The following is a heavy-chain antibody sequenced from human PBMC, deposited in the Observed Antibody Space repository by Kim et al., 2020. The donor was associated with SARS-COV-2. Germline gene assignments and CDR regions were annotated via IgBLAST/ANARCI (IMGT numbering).Heavy chain of an antibody. J-gene: IGHJ2*01. Sequence: SETLSLTCTVSGGSISSYYWSWIRQPPGKGLEWIGYIYYSGSTNYNPSLKSRVTISVDTSKNQFSLKLSSVTAADTAVYYCARSILLWFGELSPWYFDLWGRGTLVTVSS. CDR2: IYYSGST. D-gene: IGHD3-10*01. CDR3: ARSILLWFGELSPWYFDL. V-gene: IGHV4-59*01. CDR1: GGSISSYY.